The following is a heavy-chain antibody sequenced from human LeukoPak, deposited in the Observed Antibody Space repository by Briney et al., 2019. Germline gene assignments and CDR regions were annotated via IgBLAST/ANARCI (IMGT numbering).Heavy chain of an antibody. V-gene: IGHV4-59*01. CDR3: AKKMAGTLRG. Sequence: SETLSLTCTVSDGSISSYYWSWIRQPPGRGLEWIGYIYYSGSINYNPSLKSRVTISVDTSKNQFSLKLSSVTAADTAVYYCAKKMAGTLRGWGQGNLVTVSS. D-gene: IGHD6-19*01. CDR2: IYYSGSI. CDR1: DGSISSYY. J-gene: IGHJ4*02.